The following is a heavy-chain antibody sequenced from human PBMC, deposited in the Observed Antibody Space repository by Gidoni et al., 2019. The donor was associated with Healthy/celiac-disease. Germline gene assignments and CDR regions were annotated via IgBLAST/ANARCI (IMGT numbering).Heavy chain of an antibody. CDR2: INHSGST. CDR1: GGSFSGYY. D-gene: IGHD5-12*01. CDR3: ARGSGGWLGPWFDP. V-gene: IGHV4-34*01. J-gene: IGHJ5*02. Sequence: QVQLQQWGAGLLKPSETLSLTCAVYGGSFSGYYWSWIRQPPGKGLEWIGEINHSGSTNYNPSLKSRVTISVDTSKNQFSLKLSSVTAADTAVYYCARGSGGWLGPWFDPWGQGTLVTVSS.